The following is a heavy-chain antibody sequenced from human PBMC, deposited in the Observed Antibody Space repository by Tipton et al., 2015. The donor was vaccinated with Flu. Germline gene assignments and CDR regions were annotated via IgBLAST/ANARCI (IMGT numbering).Heavy chain of an antibody. J-gene: IGHJ4*02. V-gene: IGHV5-51*03. CDR3: VRPNCGGDCYPDY. CDR2: IYADDSDT. D-gene: IGHD2-21*02. CDR1: GSSFSSYW. Sequence: QLVQSGAEVKKPGESLKISCKGSGSSFSSYWIAWVRQRPGKGLEWMGIIYADDSDTKYSPSFQGQVTFSADKSVNTAYLQWTSLKASDTATYFCVRPNCGGDCYPDYWGQGTLVTVSS.